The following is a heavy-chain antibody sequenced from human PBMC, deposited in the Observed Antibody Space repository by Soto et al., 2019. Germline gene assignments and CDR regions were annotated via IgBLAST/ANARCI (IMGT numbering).Heavy chain of an antibody. V-gene: IGHV3-21*01. CDR2: ISSSSSYI. Sequence: GGSLRLSCAGSGFTFSSYSMNWVRQAPGKGLEWVSSISSSSSYIYYADSVKGRFTISRDNAKNSLYLQMNSLRAEDTAVYYCARDRIVVVTAIPDAFDIWGQGTMVTVSS. CDR3: ARDRIVVVTAIPDAFDI. D-gene: IGHD2-21*02. J-gene: IGHJ3*02. CDR1: GFTFSSYS.